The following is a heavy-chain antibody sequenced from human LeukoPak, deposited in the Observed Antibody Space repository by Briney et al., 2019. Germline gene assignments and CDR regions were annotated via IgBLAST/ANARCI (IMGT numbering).Heavy chain of an antibody. V-gene: IGHV4-59*01. Sequence: PSETLSLTCTVSGGSISSYYWSWIRQPPGKGLEWIGYIYYSGSTNYNPSLKSRVTISVDTSKNQFSLKLSSVTAADTAVYYCARGGYYDSSGPHDYWGQGTLVTASS. CDR3: ARGGYYDSSGPHDY. CDR1: GGSISSYY. J-gene: IGHJ4*02. D-gene: IGHD3-22*01. CDR2: IYYSGST.